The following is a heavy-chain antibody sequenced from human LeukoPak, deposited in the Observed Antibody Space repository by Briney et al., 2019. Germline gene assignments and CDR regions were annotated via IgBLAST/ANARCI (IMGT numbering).Heavy chain of an antibody. CDR3: ARALYGERSWFDP. CDR2: IYYSGST. J-gene: IGHJ5*02. V-gene: IGHV4-59*01. CDR1: GGSISSYY. Sequence: PSETLSLTCTVSGGSISSYYWSWIRQPPGKGLEWIGYIYYSGSTNYNPSLKSRVTISVDTSKNQFSLKLSSVTAADTAVYYCARALYGERSWFDPWGQGTLVTVSS. D-gene: IGHD4-17*01.